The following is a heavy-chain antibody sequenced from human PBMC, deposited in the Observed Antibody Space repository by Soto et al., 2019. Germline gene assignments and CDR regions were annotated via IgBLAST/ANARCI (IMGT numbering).Heavy chain of an antibody. V-gene: IGHV3-21*01. CDR1: GFTFSSYS. CDR3: AGEGIAVACTLDY. D-gene: IGHD6-19*01. Sequence: EVQLVESGGGLVKPGGSLRLSFAASGFTFSSYSMNWVRKAPGKGLEWVSYISSSSSYIYYADSVKGRFTISSDNAKDSLYLQMNSLRAEDTAVYYCAGEGIAVACTLDYWGQGTLGTVSS. CDR2: ISSSSSYI. J-gene: IGHJ4*02.